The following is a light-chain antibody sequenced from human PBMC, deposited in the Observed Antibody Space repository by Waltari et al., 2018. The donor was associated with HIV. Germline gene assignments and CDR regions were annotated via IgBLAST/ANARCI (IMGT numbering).Light chain of an antibody. V-gene: IGLV2-14*01. CDR1: SSDVGGYNY. Sequence: QSALTQPASVSGSPGPSSTISCTGTSSDVGGYNYVSWYQQHPGKAPKLMIYEVSNRPSGVSNRFSGSKSGNTASLTISGLQAEDEADYYCSSYTSSTFYVFGTGTKVTVL. CDR3: SSYTSSTFYV. J-gene: IGLJ1*01. CDR2: EVS.